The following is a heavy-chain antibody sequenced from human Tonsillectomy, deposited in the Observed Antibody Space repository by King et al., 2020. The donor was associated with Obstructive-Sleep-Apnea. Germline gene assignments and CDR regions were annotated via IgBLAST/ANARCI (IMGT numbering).Heavy chain of an antibody. CDR1: GFIFSAYA. D-gene: IGHD2-15*01. J-gene: IGHJ3*02. CDR2: GSSDGSDK. CDR3: ARVRCDIGLVFDAFDI. Sequence: VQLVESGGGVVQPGRSLRLSCAASGFIFSAYAIHWVRQAPGKGLEWVAVGSSDGSDKYYADSVKGRVTISRDNSKNTLNLQMNSLRAEDTAVYYCARVRCDIGLVFDAFDIWGQGTMVTVSS. V-gene: IGHV3-30-3*01.